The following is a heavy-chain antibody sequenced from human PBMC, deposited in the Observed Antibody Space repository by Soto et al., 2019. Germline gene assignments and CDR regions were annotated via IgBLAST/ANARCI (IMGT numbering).Heavy chain of an antibody. J-gene: IGHJ4*02. CDR1: GYTFTSYY. V-gene: IGHV1-46*01. CDR2: INPSGGST. CDR3: ARDWREDIVVVVAATRRGSLDY. D-gene: IGHD2-15*01. Sequence: ASVKVSCKASGYTFTSYYMHWVRQAPGQGLEWMGIINPSGGSTSYAQKFQGRVTMTRDTSTSTVYMELSSLRSEDTAVYYCARDWREDIVVVVAATRRGSLDYWGQGTLVTVSS.